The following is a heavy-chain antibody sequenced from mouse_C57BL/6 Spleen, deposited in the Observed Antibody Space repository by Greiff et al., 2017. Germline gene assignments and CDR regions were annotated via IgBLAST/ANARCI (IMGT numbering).Heavy chain of an antibody. Sequence: VQLQQSGAELVKPGASVTLSCTASGFNIKDYYMHWVKQRTEQGLEWIGRIDTEDGETKYSPQFQGKATITAHTSSNTSYLQLSSLTSEETAVYYCSRWSPYSNYEVYAMDYWGQGTSVTVSS. CDR2: IDTEDGET. CDR3: SRWSPYSNYEVYAMDY. V-gene: IGHV14-2*01. J-gene: IGHJ4*01. D-gene: IGHD2-5*01. CDR1: GFNIKDYY.